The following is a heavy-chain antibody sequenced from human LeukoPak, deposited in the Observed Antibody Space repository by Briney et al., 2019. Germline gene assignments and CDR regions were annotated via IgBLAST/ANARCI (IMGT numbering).Heavy chain of an antibody. J-gene: IGHJ4*02. D-gene: IGHD3-22*01. V-gene: IGHV1-18*01. Sequence: ASVKVSCKASGYTFTSYGIGWVRQAPGQGLEWMGWISAYNGNTNYAQKLQGRVTMTRDTSTSTVYMELSSLRSEDTAVYYCARPPGYDTSGYSEVDYWGQGTLVTVSS. CDR3: ARPPGYDTSGYSEVDY. CDR1: GYTFTSYG. CDR2: ISAYNGNT.